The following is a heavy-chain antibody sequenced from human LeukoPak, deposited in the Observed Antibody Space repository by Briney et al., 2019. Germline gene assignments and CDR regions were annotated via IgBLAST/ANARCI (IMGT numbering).Heavy chain of an antibody. D-gene: IGHD6-19*01. CDR3: ARDSSSGFQGTFDI. V-gene: IGHV3-21*01. CDR2: ISSSSSYI. J-gene: IGHJ3*02. CDR1: GFTFSSYS. Sequence: GGSLRLSCAASGFTFSSYSMNWVRQAPGKGLEWVSSISSSSSYIYYADSVKGRFTISRGNAKNSLYLQMNSLRAEDTAVYYCARDSSSGFQGTFDIWGQGTMVTVSS.